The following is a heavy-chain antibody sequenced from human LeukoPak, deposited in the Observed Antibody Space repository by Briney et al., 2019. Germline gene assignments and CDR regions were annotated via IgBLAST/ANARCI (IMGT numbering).Heavy chain of an antibody. CDR2: IYSGGST. V-gene: IGHV3-66*02. CDR3: ARDKYYGSGSYAHFDY. J-gene: IGHJ4*02. Sequence: GGSLRLSCAASGFTVSSNYMSWVRQAPGKGLEWVSVIYSGGSTYYADSVKGRSTISRDNSKNTLYLQMNSLRAEDTAVYYCARDKYYGSGSYAHFDYWGQGTLVTVSS. D-gene: IGHD3-10*01. CDR1: GFTVSSNY.